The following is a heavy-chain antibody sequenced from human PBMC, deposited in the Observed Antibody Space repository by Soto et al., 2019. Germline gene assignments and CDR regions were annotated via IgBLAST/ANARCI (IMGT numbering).Heavy chain of an antibody. D-gene: IGHD4-17*01. CDR1: SGSIRTSY. CDR2: IHNSCNT. Sequence: QVQLQESGPGLVKPSETLSLTCTVPSGSIRTSYWTWIRQFPGKRLEWIAHIHNSCNTNSNPSLKSRVTISIDKSKNHISLRLTAWTAADTAMYYCARLQDTVVTPSDMWGQGTMVTVSS. V-gene: IGHV4-59*01. CDR3: ARLQDTVVTPSDM. J-gene: IGHJ3*02.